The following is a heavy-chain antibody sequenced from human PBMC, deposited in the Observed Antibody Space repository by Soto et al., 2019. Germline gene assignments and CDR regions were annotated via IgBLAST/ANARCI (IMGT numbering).Heavy chain of an antibody. CDR1: GNSMFNYY. CDR3: AKGGFVDGDYMRHVMHV. Sequence: QVHLQESGPGLVKPSGTLSLICTVSGNSMFNYYWSWIRQPAGKGLEWIGRVYTDGTAIYNPSLMSRVTMSVDMSKNQSSLNVNSVPAADTAVYSCAKGGFVDGDYMRHVMHVWGQGATVIVS. D-gene: IGHD4-17*01. J-gene: IGHJ6*02. V-gene: IGHV4-4*07. CDR2: VYTDGTA.